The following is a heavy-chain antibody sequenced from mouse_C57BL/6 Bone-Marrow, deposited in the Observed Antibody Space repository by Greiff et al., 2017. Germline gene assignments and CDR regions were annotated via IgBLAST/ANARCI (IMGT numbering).Heavy chain of an antibody. Sequence: QVQLQQPGAELVKPGASVKLSCKASGYTFTSYWMHWVKQRPGQGLEWIGMIHPNSGSTNYNEKFKSKATLTVDKSSSTAYMQLSSLTSEDSAVYYCATYYYDCYAMDYWGQGTSVTVSS. CDR3: ATYYYDCYAMDY. CDR2: IHPNSGST. J-gene: IGHJ4*01. D-gene: IGHD1-1*01. V-gene: IGHV1-64*01. CDR1: GYTFTSYW.